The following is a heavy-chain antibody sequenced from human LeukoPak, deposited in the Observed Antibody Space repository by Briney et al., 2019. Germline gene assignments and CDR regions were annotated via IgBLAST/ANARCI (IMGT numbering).Heavy chain of an antibody. Sequence: KPSETLSLTCSVSGGSLSNHYWGWIRQPPGKGLEWIAHIYSSGTATYNPSLKSRVTISLDTSKSQISLKVTSVTAADTAVYYCARHLGVGSYPLDSWGQGTLVTVSS. CDR1: GGSLSNHY. V-gene: IGHV4-59*08. CDR3: ARHLGVGSYPLDS. D-gene: IGHD3-16*01. J-gene: IGHJ4*02. CDR2: IYSSGTA.